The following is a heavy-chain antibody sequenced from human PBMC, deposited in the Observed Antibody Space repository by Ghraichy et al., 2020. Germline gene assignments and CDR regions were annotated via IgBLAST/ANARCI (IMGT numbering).Heavy chain of an antibody. V-gene: IGHV3-21*01. D-gene: IGHD7-27*01. CDR1: GFTFSSYS. CDR3: ARISVTGDFYVPRDAFDI. Sequence: GGSLRLSCAASGFTFSSYSMNWVRQAPGKGLEWVSSISSSSSYIYYADSVKGRFTISRDNAKNSLYLQMNSLRAEDTAVYYCARISVTGDFYVPRDAFDIWGQGTMVTVSS. CDR2: ISSSSSYI. J-gene: IGHJ3*02.